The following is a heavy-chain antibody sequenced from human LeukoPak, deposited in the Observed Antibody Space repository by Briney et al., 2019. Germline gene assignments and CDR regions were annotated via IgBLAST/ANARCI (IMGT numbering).Heavy chain of an antibody. V-gene: IGHV3-73*01. CDR1: GFTFSGSA. CDR3: TRQGPTVDY. J-gene: IGHJ4*02. CDR2: IRSKANSYAT. Sequence: GGSLRLSCAASGFTFSGSAMHWVRQASGKGLKWVGRIRSKANSYATAYAASVKGRFTISRDDSKNTAYLQMNSLKTEDTAVYYCTRQGPTVDYWGQGTLVTVSS.